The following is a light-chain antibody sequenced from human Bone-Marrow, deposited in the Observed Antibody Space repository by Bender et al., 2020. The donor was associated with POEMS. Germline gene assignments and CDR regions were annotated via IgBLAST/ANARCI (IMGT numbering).Light chain of an antibody. CDR1: SSNIGAHA. Sequence: QSVLTQPPSASGTPGQRVTISCSGGSSNIGAHALNWYQHLPWPTPKLLIYSSHRRPSEVPDRFSGSRSGTSASLAISGLQSEDEADYYCAVWDDSLNGWVFGGGTKLTVL. J-gene: IGLJ3*02. V-gene: IGLV1-44*01. CDR3: AVWDDSLNGWV. CDR2: SSH.